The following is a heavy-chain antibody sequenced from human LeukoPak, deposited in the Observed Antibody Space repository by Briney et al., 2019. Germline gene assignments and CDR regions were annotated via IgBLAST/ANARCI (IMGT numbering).Heavy chain of an antibody. J-gene: IGHJ5*02. CDR1: GGSISNYY. V-gene: IGHV4-59*08. D-gene: IGHD6-19*01. Sequence: SETLSLTCTVSGGSISNYYWSWIRQPPGKGLEWIGYIYYSGSTNYNPSLKSRVTISVGTSKNQFSLKLSSVTAADTAVYYCARVAVAGRLYNWFDPWGQGTLVTVSS. CDR3: ARVAVAGRLYNWFDP. CDR2: IYYSGST.